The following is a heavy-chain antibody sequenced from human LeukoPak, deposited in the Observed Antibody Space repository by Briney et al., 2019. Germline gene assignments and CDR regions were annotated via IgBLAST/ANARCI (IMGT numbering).Heavy chain of an antibody. CDR3: AREGSSSSFDY. V-gene: IGHV3-30-3*01. Sequence: GGSLRLSCAASGFNFSSYAMHWVRQAPGKGLEWVAIISYDGSNKYYADSVKGRFTISRDNSKNTLYLQMNSLRTEDTAVYFCAREGSSSSFDYWGQGTLVTVSS. J-gene: IGHJ4*02. CDR1: GFNFSSYA. D-gene: IGHD6-13*01. CDR2: ISYDGSNK.